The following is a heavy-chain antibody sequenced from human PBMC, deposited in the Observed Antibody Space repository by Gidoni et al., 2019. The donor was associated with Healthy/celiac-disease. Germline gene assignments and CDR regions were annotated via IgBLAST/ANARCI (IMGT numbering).Heavy chain of an antibody. Sequence: EVQLVESGGGLVQPGGSLGLSRAASGFHFSSYDMHWVRQATGQGLEWVSAIGTAGDTYYPGSGKGRFTISRENAKNSLYLQMNSLRAGDTAVYYCARATPVAFDIWGQGTMVTVSS. CDR1: GFHFSSYD. D-gene: IGHD2-2*01. V-gene: IGHV3-13*04. CDR2: IGTAGDT. CDR3: ARATPVAFDI. J-gene: IGHJ3*02.